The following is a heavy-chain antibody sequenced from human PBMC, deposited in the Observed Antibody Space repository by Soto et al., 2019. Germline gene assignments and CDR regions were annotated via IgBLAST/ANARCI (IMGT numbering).Heavy chain of an antibody. CDR1: GGSFNRHT. J-gene: IGHJ4*02. CDR2: IIPIFGTA. V-gene: IGHV1-69*01. CDR3: ARGWGYDSTDYYYAY. D-gene: IGHD3-22*01. Sequence: QVQQVQSGAEVRKPGSSVRVSCKASGGSFNRHTISWVRQAPGQGLEWMGGIIPIFGTANHAQKFQGRVTIIADESTSTVYMELSSLRSDDTAIYYCARGWGYDSTDYYYAYWGQGTLVIVSS.